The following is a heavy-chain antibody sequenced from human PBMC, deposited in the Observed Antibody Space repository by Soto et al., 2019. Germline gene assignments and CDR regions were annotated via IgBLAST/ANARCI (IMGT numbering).Heavy chain of an antibody. D-gene: IGHD2-2*01. V-gene: IGHV3-21*01. CDR2: ISSSSSYI. J-gene: IGHJ5*02. CDR1: GFTFSSYS. Sequence: GGSLRLSCAASGFTFSSYSMNWVRQAPGKGLEWVSSISSSSSYIYYADSVKGRFTTSRDNAKNSLYLQMNSLRAEDTAVYYCARDSIVVVPAAFWFAPWGQGTLVTVSS. CDR3: ARDSIVVVPAAFWFAP.